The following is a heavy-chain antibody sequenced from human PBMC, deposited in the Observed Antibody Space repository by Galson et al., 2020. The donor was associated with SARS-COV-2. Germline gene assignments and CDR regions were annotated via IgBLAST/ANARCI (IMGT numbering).Heavy chain of an antibody. CDR1: GFIFSNYV. CDR3: ARRGPEEWLLPPPYDY. D-gene: IGHD3-3*01. Sequence: GGSLRLSCATSGFIFSNYVIHWVRQAPGKGLEFVSGASVNGESTYYANSVKGRFIISRDNSRNTLFLQMDRLGIEDTAIYYCARRGPEEWLLPPPYDYWGQGTLVTVSS. CDR2: ASVNGEST. J-gene: IGHJ4*02. V-gene: IGHV3-64*01.